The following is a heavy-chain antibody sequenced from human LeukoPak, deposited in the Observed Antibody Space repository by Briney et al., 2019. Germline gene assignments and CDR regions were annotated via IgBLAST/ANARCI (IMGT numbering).Heavy chain of an antibody. CDR2: ISSSSSYI. CDR3: ARVRWGGLYYFDY. V-gene: IGHV3-21*01. CDR1: GFTFSSYS. D-gene: IGHD3-16*01. Sequence: GGSLRLSCAASGFTFSSYSMNWVRQAPGKGLEWVSSISSSSSYIYYADSVKGRFTTSRDNAKNSLYLQMNSLRAEDTAVYCCARVRWGGLYYFDYWGQGTLVTVSS. J-gene: IGHJ4*02.